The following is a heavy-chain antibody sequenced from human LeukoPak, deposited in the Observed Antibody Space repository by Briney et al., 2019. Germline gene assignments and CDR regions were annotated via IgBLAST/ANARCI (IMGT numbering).Heavy chain of an antibody. CDR1: GFIVSVSY. Sequence: QAGGSLRLSCAASGFIVSVSYMSWVRQAPGKGLEWVAVIYSGGSTYYADSVKGRFTISRDNSKNTLYLQMNSLRAEDTAVYYCAREKAGAFDIWGQGTMVTVSS. V-gene: IGHV3-53*05. J-gene: IGHJ3*02. CDR2: IYSGGST. CDR3: AREKAGAFDI.